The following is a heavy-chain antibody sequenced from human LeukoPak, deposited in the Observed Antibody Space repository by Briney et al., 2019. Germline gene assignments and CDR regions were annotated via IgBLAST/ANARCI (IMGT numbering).Heavy chain of an antibody. V-gene: IGHV3-7*03. D-gene: IGHD5-12*01. J-gene: IGHJ6*04. CDR1: GFTFSSYW. Sequence: GGSLRLSCAASGFTFSSYWMSWVRQAPGKGLEWVANIKQDGSEEYYVDSVKGRFTISRDNAKNSLYLQMNSLRAEDTAVYYCARCRAGYSGYDFDLATYYYYYYGMDVWGKGTTVTVSS. CDR2: IKQDGSEE. CDR3: ARCRAGYSGYDFDLATYYYYYYGMDV.